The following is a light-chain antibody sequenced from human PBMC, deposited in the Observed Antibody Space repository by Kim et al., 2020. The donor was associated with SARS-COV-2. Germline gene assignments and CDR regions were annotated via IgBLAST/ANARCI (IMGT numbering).Light chain of an antibody. CDR3: QVWDSSSDHPVV. CDR2: YDS. Sequence: PGKTARITCGGTNSGMKSRHWYQQKPGQAPVLVIYYDSDRPSGIPERFSGSNSGNTATLTISRVEAGDEADYYCQVWDSSSDHPVVFGGGTQLTVL. V-gene: IGLV3-21*04. CDR1: NSGMKS. J-gene: IGLJ2*01.